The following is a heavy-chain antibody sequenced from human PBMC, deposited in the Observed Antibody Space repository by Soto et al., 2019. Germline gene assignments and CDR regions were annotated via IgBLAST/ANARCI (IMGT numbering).Heavy chain of an antibody. J-gene: IGHJ5*02. CDR1: GFTFSSYA. CDR3: AKDRDIVVVPDGGAFDP. D-gene: IGHD2-2*01. Sequence: GGSLRLSCAASGFTFSSYAMSWVRQAPGKGLEWVSAISGSGGSTYYADSVKGRFTISRDNSKNTLYLQMNSLRAEDTAVYYCAKDRDIVVVPDGGAFDPWGQGTLVTVS. CDR2: ISGSGGST. V-gene: IGHV3-23*01.